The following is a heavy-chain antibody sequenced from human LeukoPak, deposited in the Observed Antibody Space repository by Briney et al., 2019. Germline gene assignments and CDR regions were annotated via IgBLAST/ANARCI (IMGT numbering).Heavy chain of an antibody. D-gene: IGHD6-13*01. CDR3: ARVQSGSSWYGPIYYYYGMDV. CDR1: GFTFSSYD. J-gene: IGHJ6*02. V-gene: IGHV3-13*01. CDR2: IGTAGDT. Sequence: GGSLRLSCAASGFTFSSYDMHWVRQATGKGLEWVSAIGTAGDTYYPGSVKGRFTISRENAKNSLYLQMNSLRAEDTAVYYCARVQSGSSWYGPIYYYYGMDVWGQGTPVTVSS.